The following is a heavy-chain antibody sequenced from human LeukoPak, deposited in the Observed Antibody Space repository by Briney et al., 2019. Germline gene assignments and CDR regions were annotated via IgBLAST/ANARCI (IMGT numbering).Heavy chain of an antibody. D-gene: IGHD3-22*01. Sequence: GGSLRLSCAASGFTFSDYYMSWIRQAPGKGLEWVSYISSSGSTIYYADSVKGRFTISRGNAKNSLYLQMNSLRAEDTAVYYCARWVLYDSNSRAFDIWGQGTMVTVSS. CDR3: ARWVLYDSNSRAFDI. CDR1: GFTFSDYY. V-gene: IGHV3-11*04. J-gene: IGHJ3*02. CDR2: ISSSGSTI.